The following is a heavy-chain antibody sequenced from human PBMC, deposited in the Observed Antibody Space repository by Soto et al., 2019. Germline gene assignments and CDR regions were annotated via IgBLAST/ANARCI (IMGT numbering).Heavy chain of an antibody. D-gene: IGHD2-2*01. Sequence: ASVKVSCKASGYTFTGYYMHWVRQAPGQGLEWMGWINPNSGGTNYAQKFQGWVTMTRDTSISTAYMELSRLRSDDTAVYYCARGCSSTSCYVDFDYWGQGTLVTVSS. CDR2: INPNSGGT. J-gene: IGHJ4*02. CDR1: GYTFTGYY. CDR3: ARGCSSTSCYVDFDY. V-gene: IGHV1-2*04.